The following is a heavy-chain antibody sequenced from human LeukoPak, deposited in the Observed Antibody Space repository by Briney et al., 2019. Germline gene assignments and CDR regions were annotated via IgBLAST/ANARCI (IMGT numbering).Heavy chain of an antibody. Sequence: GGSLRLPCAASGFTFSSYSMNWVRQAPGKGLEWVSYISSSSSTIYYADSVKGRFTISRDNAKNSLYLQMNSLRAEDTAVYYCASSHLAYCSGGSCYSGYWGQGTLVTVSS. CDR3: ASSHLAYCSGGSCYSGY. CDR2: ISSSSSTI. J-gene: IGHJ4*02. V-gene: IGHV3-48*04. D-gene: IGHD2-15*01. CDR1: GFTFSSYS.